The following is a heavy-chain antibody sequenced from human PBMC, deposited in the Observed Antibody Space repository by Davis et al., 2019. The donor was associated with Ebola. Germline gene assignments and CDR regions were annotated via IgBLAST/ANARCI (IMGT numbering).Heavy chain of an antibody. D-gene: IGHD3-16*01. Sequence: GESLKISCAASGFTFSSYWMSWVRQAPGKGLEWVANIKQDGSEKYYVDSVKGRFTISRDNGKNSLYLQMNSLRAEDTALYYCAKEGHRIHLGYYYYYGMDVWGQGTTVTVSS. CDR1: GFTFSSYW. J-gene: IGHJ6*02. CDR3: AKEGHRIHLGYYYYYGMDV. V-gene: IGHV3-7*03. CDR2: IKQDGSEK.